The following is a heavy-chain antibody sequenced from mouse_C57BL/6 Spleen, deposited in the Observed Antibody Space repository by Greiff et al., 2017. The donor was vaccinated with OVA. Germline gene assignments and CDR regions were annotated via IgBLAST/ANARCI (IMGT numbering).Heavy chain of an antibody. CDR3: AKLTGTVYWYFDV. Sequence: EVHLVESGGGLVKPGGSLKLSCAASGFTFSDYGMHWVRQAPEKGLEWVAYISSGSSTIYYADTVKGRFTISRDNAKNTLFLQMTSLRSEDTAMYYCAKLTGTVYWYFDVWGTGTTVTVSS. D-gene: IGHD4-1*01. CDR2: ISSGSSTI. V-gene: IGHV5-17*01. J-gene: IGHJ1*03. CDR1: GFTFSDYG.